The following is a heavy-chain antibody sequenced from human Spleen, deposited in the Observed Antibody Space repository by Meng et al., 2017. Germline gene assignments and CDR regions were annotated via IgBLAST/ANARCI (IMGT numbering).Heavy chain of an antibody. CDR3: ARVGTVAGTS. Sequence: GESLKISCVGSGITFSSDTMNWVRQAPGKGLEWVSSISAGGTYIYYADSVKGRFTISRDNAKSSLYLHMYSLRAEDTAVYYCARVGTVAGTSWGQGTLVTVSS. D-gene: IGHD6-19*01. V-gene: IGHV3-21*06. J-gene: IGHJ5*02. CDR2: ISAGGTYI. CDR1: GITFSSDT.